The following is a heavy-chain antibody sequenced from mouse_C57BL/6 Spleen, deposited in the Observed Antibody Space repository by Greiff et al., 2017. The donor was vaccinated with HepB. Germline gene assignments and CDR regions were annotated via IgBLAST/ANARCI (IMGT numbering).Heavy chain of an antibody. J-gene: IGHJ2*01. V-gene: IGHV1-55*01. Sequence: QVQLKQPGAELVKPGASVKMSCKASGYTFTSYWITWVKQRPGQGLEWIGDIYPGSGSTNYNEKFKSKATLTVDTSSSTAYMQLSSLTSEDSAVYYCARSDYYSNQGYWGQGTTLTVSS. CDR2: IYPGSGST. CDR3: ARSDYYSNQGY. CDR1: GYTFTSYW. D-gene: IGHD2-5*01.